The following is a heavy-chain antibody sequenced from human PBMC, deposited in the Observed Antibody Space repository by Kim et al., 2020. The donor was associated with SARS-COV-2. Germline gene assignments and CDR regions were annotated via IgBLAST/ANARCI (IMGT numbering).Heavy chain of an antibody. CDR1: GFTFSSSA. D-gene: IGHD2-21*01. CDR3: AKKIDSPSLKVDD. Sequence: GGSLRLSCAASGFTFSSSAMTWVRRAPGMGLEWVSSISASGGTYYADSVKGRFTISRDNSKNTLYLQMNTLRADDTAVYYCAKKIDSPSLKVDDWGQGTLVTVSS. CDR2: ISASGGT. V-gene: IGHV3-23*01. J-gene: IGHJ4*02.